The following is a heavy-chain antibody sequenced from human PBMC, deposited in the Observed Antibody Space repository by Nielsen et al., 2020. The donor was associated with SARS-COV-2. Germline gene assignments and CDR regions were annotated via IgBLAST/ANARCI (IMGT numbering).Heavy chain of an antibody. Sequence: ASVKVSCKASGYTFTGYYMHWVRQAPGQGLEWMGWINPNSGGTNYAQKFQGRVTMTRDTSISTAYMELSRLRSDDTAVYYCSRWIGYSSSWYDYWGQGTLFTVSS. CDR2: INPNSGGT. D-gene: IGHD6-13*01. V-gene: IGHV1-2*02. J-gene: IGHJ4*02. CDR3: SRWIGYSSSWYDY. CDR1: GYTFTGYY.